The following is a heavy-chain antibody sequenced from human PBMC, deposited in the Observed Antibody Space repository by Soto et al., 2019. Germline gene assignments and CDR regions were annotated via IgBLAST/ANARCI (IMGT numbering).Heavy chain of an antibody. J-gene: IGHJ6*02. CDR2: INAGNGNT. CDR1: GYTFTSYA. Sequence: ASVKVSCKASGYTFTSYAMHWVRQAPGQRLEWIGWINAGNGNTKYSQKFQGRVTITRDTSASTAYMELSSLRSEDTAVYYCARDTDDFWSGYFYGMDVWGQGTTVTVSS. D-gene: IGHD3-3*01. CDR3: ARDTDDFWSGYFYGMDV. V-gene: IGHV1-3*01.